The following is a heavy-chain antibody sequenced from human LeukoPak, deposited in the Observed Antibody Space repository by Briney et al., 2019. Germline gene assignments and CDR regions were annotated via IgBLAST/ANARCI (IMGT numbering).Heavy chain of an antibody. CDR1: GFTFGDYV. CDR3: ARGYGDYPVDY. CDR2: IYSGGST. V-gene: IGHV3-66*01. J-gene: IGHJ4*02. D-gene: IGHD4-17*01. Sequence: GGSLRLSCTASGFTFGDYVMSWVRQAPGKGLEWVSVIYSGGSTYYADSVKGRFTISRDNSKNTLYLQMNSLRAEDTAVYYCARGYGDYPVDYWGQGTLVTVSS.